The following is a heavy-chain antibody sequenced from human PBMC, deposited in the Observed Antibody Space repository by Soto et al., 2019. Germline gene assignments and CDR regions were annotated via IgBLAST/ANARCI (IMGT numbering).Heavy chain of an antibody. J-gene: IGHJ3*02. CDR1: GYTFTSYY. Sequence: ASVKVSCKASGYTFTSYYIHWVRQAPGQGLEWMGIINPSGGSTTYAQKFQGRVTMTRDTSTSTVYMELSSLRSEDTAVYYCTRAPSYGAFDSSGQGTMVTVSS. CDR2: INPSGGST. D-gene: IGHD4-17*01. V-gene: IGHV1-46*03. CDR3: TRAPSYGAFDS.